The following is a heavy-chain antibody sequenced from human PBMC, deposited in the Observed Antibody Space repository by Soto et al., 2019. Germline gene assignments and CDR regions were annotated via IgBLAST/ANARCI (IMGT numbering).Heavy chain of an antibody. CDR1: GFTFSSYW. CDR3: ARSLEDYYYYYGMDV. D-gene: IGHD1-1*01. V-gene: IGHV3-7*05. Sequence: ESGGGLVQPGGSLRLSCAASGFTFSSYWMSWVRQAPGTGLEWVANIKQDGSEKYYVDSVKGRFTISRDNAKNSLYLQMNSLRAEDTAVYYCARSLEDYYYYYGMDVWGQGTTVTVSS. J-gene: IGHJ6*02. CDR2: IKQDGSEK.